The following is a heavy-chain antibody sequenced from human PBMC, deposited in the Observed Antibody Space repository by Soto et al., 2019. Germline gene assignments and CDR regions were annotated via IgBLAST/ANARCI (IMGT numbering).Heavy chain of an antibody. Sequence: GGSLRLSCAASGFTFSSYAMSWVRQAPGKGLEWVSAISGSGGSTYYADSVKGRFTISRDNSKNTLYLQMNSLRAEDTAVYYCAKSLPGYCSGGSCASYFDYWGQGTLVTVSS. V-gene: IGHV3-23*01. CDR1: GFTFSSYA. CDR3: AKSLPGYCSGGSCASYFDY. J-gene: IGHJ4*02. D-gene: IGHD2-15*01. CDR2: ISGSGGST.